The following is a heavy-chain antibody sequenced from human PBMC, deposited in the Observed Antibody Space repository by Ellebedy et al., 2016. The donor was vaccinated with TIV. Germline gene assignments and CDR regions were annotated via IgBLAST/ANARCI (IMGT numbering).Heavy chain of an antibody. CDR2: IGSAGDT. D-gene: IGHD6-13*01. Sequence: PGGSLRLSCAASGFTFSSHDMHWVRQGTGKGLEWVSAIGSAGDTSYSGSVKGRFTISRENGKNSVYLQMNSLRAEDTAVYYCARASAGLDHWGQGTLVTVSS. CDR1: GFTFSSHD. CDR3: ARASAGLDH. J-gene: IGHJ4*02. V-gene: IGHV3-13*01.